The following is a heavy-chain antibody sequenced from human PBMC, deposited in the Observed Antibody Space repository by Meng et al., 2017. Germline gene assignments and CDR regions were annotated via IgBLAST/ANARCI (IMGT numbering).Heavy chain of an antibody. J-gene: IGHJ2*01. Sequence: QVLLVGAGGGVVQPGRSRRLACAAAGLTLSSYGLHWVRQAPGKGLEWVAVIWYDGSNKYYADSVKGRFTISRDNSKNTLYLQMNSLRAEDTAVYYCARGLSTTYWYFDLWGRGTLVTVSS. CDR3: ARGLSTTYWYFDL. CDR2: IWYDGSNK. V-gene: IGHV3-33*01. D-gene: IGHD2/OR15-2a*01. CDR1: GLTLSSYG.